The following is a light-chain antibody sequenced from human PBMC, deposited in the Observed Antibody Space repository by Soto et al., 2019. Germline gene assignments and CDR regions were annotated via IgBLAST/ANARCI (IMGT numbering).Light chain of an antibody. CDR2: GAS. CDR3: QQYNSWTTIT. Sequence: EIVMTQSPATLSVSPGERATLSCRASQSISSKLGWYQQRPGQAPRRLIYGASTRATGIPARFSGSGSGTEFTLTISRLQSEDSAVYYCQQYNSWTTITFGQGTRLEIK. CDR1: QSISSK. V-gene: IGKV3-15*01. J-gene: IGKJ5*01.